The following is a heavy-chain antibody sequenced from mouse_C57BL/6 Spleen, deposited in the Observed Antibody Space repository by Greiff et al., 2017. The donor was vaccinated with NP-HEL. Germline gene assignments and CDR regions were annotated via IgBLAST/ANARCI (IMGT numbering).Heavy chain of an antibody. Sequence: QVQLQQPGAELVKPGASVKLSCKASGYTFTSYWMHWVKQRPGQGLEWIGMIHPNSGSTNYNEKFKSKATLTVDKSSSTAYMQLSILTSEDSAVYYCAREEGNSSVPYYFDYWGQGTTLTVSS. V-gene: IGHV1-64*01. CDR1: GYTFTSYW. J-gene: IGHJ2*01. CDR2: IHPNSGST. D-gene: IGHD3-2*02. CDR3: AREEGNSSVPYYFDY.